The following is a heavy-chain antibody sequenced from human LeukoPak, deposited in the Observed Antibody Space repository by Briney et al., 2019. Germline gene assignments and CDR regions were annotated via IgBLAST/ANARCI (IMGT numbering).Heavy chain of an antibody. V-gene: IGHV4-61*02. J-gene: IGHJ5*02. CDR2: IYTSGST. Sequence: TSETLSLTCTVSGGSISSGSYYWSWIRQPAGKGLEWIGRIYTSGSTNYNPSLKSRVTISVDTSKNQFSLKLSSVTAADTAVYYCARAHSPLLLWFGSWFDPWGQGTLVTVSS. CDR1: GGSISSGSYY. D-gene: IGHD3-10*01. CDR3: ARAHSPLLLWFGSWFDP.